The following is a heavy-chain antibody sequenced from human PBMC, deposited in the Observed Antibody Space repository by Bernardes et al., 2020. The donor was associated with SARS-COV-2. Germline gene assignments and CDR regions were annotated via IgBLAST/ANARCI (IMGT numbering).Heavy chain of an antibody. CDR3: ATSYYDSSGEFDY. CDR1: GGSVNIGSDY. J-gene: IGHJ4*02. Sequence: SETLSLTCTVSGGSVNIGSDYWNWIRQPPGKGLEWIGYIYYSGSTYYNPSLKSRVTISVDTSKNQFSLKLSSVTAADTAVYYCATSYYDSSGEFDYWGQGTLVTVSS. D-gene: IGHD3-22*01. V-gene: IGHV4-30-4*08. CDR2: IYYSGST.